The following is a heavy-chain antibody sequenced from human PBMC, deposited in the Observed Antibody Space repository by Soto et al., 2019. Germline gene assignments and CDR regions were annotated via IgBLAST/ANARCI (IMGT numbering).Heavy chain of an antibody. Sequence: EMQLVESGGGLVQPGRSLRLSCAGSEFTFDHYAMHWVRQVPGKGLEWVSGISWNSEVKLYADTTKGRFAISRDNAKNSLYLQIDGLGVEDTALYYCVKERRFSEAWGTFDVWGQGTLVTVSS. V-gene: IGHV3-9*01. J-gene: IGHJ3*01. CDR3: VKERRFSEAWGTFDV. CDR2: ISWNSEVK. D-gene: IGHD3-3*01. CDR1: EFTFDHYA.